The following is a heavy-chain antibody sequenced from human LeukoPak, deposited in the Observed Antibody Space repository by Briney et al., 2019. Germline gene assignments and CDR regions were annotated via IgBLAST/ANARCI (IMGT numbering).Heavy chain of an antibody. CDR2: IYHSGST. D-gene: IGHD6-13*01. Sequence: SETLSLTCTVSGYSISSGYYWGWSRQPPGKGLGGIGSIYHSGSTYYNPSLKSRVTISVDTSKNQFSLRLSSVTAADTAVYYCARVSLIATADNTFDYWGQGTLVTVSS. V-gene: IGHV4-38-2*02. CDR3: ARVSLIATADNTFDY. J-gene: IGHJ4*02. CDR1: GYSISSGYY.